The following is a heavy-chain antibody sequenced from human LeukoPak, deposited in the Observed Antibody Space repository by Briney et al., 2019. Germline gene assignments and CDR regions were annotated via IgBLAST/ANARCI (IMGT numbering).Heavy chain of an antibody. CDR3: ARAKGMQLGYYGSGSYYYFDY. CDR1: GGSISSYY. J-gene: IGHJ4*02. V-gene: IGHV4-59*01. Sequence: PSETLSLTCTVSGGSISSYYWSWIRQPPGKGLEWIGYIYYSGSTNYNPSLKSRVTISVDTSKNQFSLKLSSVTAADTAVYYCARAKGMQLGYYGSGSYYYFDYWGQGTLVTVSS. D-gene: IGHD3-10*01. CDR2: IYYSGST.